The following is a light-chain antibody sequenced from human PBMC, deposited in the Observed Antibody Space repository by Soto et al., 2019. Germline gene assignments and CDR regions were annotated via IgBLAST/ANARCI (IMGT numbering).Light chain of an antibody. V-gene: IGKV2D-29*01. CDR3: LQYLRTPPVT. Sequence: DIVMTQTPLSLSVTPGQPASISCKSSQSLLDTNGKTYLSWYLKKPGQPPQPLIYELSKRFSGVTDRFSGSGSGREFTLNISRVVAEDVVVFYCLQYLRTPPVTFGQGTRLEIK. J-gene: IGKJ5*01. CDR1: QSLLDTNGKTY. CDR2: ELS.